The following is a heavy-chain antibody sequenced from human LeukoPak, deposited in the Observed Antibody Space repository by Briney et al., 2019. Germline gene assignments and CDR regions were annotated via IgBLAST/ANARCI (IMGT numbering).Heavy chain of an antibody. CDR1: GDSVSSNSAA. J-gene: IGHJ6*03. V-gene: IGHV6-1*01. CDR3: ARSRFGVVMTYYYYYMDV. Sequence: PSQTLSLTCAISGDSVSSNSAAWNWIRLSPSRGLESLGRTYYRSKWYNDYAVSVKSRITINPDTSKNQFSLQLNSVTPEDTAVYYCARSRFGVVMTYYYYYMDVWGKGTTVTVSS. D-gene: IGHD3-3*01. CDR2: TYYRSKWYN.